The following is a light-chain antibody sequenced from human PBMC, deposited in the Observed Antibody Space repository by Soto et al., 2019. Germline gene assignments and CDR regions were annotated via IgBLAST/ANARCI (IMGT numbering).Light chain of an antibody. CDR2: KAS. V-gene: IGKV1-5*03. CDR3: QQYSVYSWT. CDR1: QSISSW. Sequence: DIQMTQSPSTLSASVGDRVTITCRASQSISSWLAWYRQKPGEAPKLLIYKASSLDSGVPSRFSGSGSGTEFTLTISSLQPDDFAAYYCQQYSVYSWTFGQGTKVEIK. J-gene: IGKJ1*01.